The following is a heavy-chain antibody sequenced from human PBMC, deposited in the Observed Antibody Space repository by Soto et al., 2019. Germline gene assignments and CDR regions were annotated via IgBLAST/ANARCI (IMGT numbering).Heavy chain of an antibody. CDR3: AGSFKYGSGTFDAFDI. D-gene: IGHD3-10*01. Sequence: QVQLVQSGTEVKKPGSSLKVSCKASGGTFSSCAISWVRQAPGQGLEWMGGIIPIFGTTNYAEKFRGRVSITADESTSTAYVELSSLRSEDTAVYYCAGSFKYGSGTFDAFDIWGQGTMVTVSS. CDR2: IIPIFGTT. V-gene: IGHV1-69*01. J-gene: IGHJ3*02. CDR1: GGTFSSCA.